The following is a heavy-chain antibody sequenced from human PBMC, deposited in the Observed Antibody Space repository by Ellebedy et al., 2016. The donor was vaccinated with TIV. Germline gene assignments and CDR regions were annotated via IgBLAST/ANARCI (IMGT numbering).Heavy chain of an antibody. CDR3: ARAGYESAYDI. J-gene: IGHJ3*02. V-gene: IGHV3-23*01. Sequence: GESLKISCAASGFSFRSYAMTWVRQAPGKGLGWVSGILANGGNKYYADSVKGRFTISRDNSKSTLDLQMNSLRADDTAVYYCARAGYESAYDIWGQGTRVTVSS. D-gene: IGHD2-15*01. CDR1: GFSFRSYA. CDR2: ILANGGNK.